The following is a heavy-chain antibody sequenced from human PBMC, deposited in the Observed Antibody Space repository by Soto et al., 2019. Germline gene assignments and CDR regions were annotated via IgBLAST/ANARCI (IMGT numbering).Heavy chain of an antibody. CDR1: GFSFSTYS. V-gene: IGHV3-21*01. CDR3: ARGSQNFWMREDAFDI. Sequence: EVQLVESGGGQVKPGGSLRLSCAASGFSFSTYSMNWVRQAPGKGLEWVSSIHSSSRYIYYADSVKGRFTISRDNAKNSLFLQMSSLRAEGTAVYYCARGSQNFWMREDAFDIWGQGTMVSVSS. J-gene: IGHJ3*02. D-gene: IGHD3-3*01. CDR2: IHSSSRYI.